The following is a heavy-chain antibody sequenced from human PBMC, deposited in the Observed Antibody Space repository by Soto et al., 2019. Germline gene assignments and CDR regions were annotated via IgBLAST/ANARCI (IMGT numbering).Heavy chain of an antibody. D-gene: IGHD3-22*01. CDR1: GFTVGNNY. J-gene: IGHJ4*02. CDR3: ASLYYYDSSGYKLWDY. V-gene: IGHV3-66*01. Sequence: PGGSLRLSCAASGFTVGNNYMSWVRQAPGKGLEWVSLIYSGVTTHYADSVKGRFTISRDNSENTLYLQMNSLRAEDTAVYYCASLYYYDSSGYKLWDYWGQGTLVTVSS. CDR2: IYSGVTT.